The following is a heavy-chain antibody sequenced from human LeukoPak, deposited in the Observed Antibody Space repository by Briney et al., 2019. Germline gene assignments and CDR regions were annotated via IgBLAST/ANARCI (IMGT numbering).Heavy chain of an antibody. J-gene: IGHJ4*02. CDR1: GFTFSSYS. V-gene: IGHV3-21*01. Sequence: PGGSLRLSCAASGFTFSSYSMNWVRQAPGKGLEWVSSISSSSSYIYYADSVKGRFTISRDNAKNSLYLQMNSLRPEDTAVYYCARGPRITYDTSYFDYWGQGTLVTVSS. CDR2: ISSSSSYI. CDR3: ARGPRITYDTSYFDY. D-gene: IGHD3-10*01.